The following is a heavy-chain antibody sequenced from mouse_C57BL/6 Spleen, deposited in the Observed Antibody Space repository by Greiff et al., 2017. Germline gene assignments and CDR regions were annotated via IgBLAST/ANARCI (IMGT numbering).Heavy chain of an antibody. CDR2: IHPSDGDT. J-gene: IGHJ2*01. D-gene: IGHD1-1*01. CDR1: GYTFTSYW. CDR3: AIRGYGSNY. Sequence: VQLQQPGAELVKPGASVKVSCKASGYTFTSYWMHWVKQRPGQGLEWIGRIHPSDGDTNYNQKFKGKATVTVDTSSSTAYMQLSSLTSEDSAVYDCAIRGYGSNYWGQGTTVTVAS. V-gene: IGHV1-74*01.